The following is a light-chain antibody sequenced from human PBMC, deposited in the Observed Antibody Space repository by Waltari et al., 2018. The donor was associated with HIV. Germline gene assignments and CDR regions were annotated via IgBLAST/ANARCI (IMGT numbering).Light chain of an antibody. CDR1: QNINSW. J-gene: IGKJ3*01. CDR3: QQYNSDFYT. V-gene: IGKV1-5*03. Sequence: DIRMTQFPSTLSASVGDRVTFTCRASQNINSWLAWYQQGPGKAPRLLIHKASNLEYGVPSRFSGGGSGTEVNLTIDSLQPDDFATYYCQQYNSDFYTFGQGTKV. CDR2: KAS.